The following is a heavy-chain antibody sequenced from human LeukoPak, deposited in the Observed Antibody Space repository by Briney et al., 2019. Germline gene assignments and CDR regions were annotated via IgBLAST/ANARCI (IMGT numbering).Heavy chain of an antibody. Sequence: GDSLKISCKCSGYSFSSYWIGWVRQMPGKGLEWMGIIYPGDSDTRYSPSFQGQVTISVDRSISTAYLQWSSLKASDTAIYYCAKIDRQYCSRSSCYALAYWGQGTQVTVSS. CDR2: IYPGDSDT. CDR1: GYSFSSYW. CDR3: AKIDRQYCSRSSCYALAY. J-gene: IGHJ4*02. V-gene: IGHV5-51*01. D-gene: IGHD2-2*01.